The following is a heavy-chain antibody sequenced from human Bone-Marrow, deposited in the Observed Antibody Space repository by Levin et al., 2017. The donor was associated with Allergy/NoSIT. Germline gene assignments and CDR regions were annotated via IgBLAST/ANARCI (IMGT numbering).Heavy chain of an antibody. CDR3: ARAMSDSITMVNPYYYYAMDV. J-gene: IGHJ6*02. CDR1: GFNFGEYA. CDR2: IIRNTYGGTT. D-gene: IGHD3-10*01. Sequence: GESLKISCSGSGFNFGEYAMSWVRQAPGKGLEWVGFIIRNTYGGTTEYAPSVKGRFTISRDDSKSIAYLQMNSLRTEDTAVYYCARAMSDSITMVNPYYYYAMDVWGQGTTVTVSS. V-gene: IGHV3-49*04.